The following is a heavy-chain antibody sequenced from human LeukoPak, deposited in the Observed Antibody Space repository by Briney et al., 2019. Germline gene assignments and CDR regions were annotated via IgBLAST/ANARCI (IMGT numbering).Heavy chain of an antibody. CDR2: ISYDGSNK. CDR3: ARDLRYSSLYYYYYGMDV. CDR1: GFTFSSYA. J-gene: IGHJ6*02. Sequence: GGSLRLSCAASGFTFSSYAMQWVRQAPGKGLEWVAVISYDGSNKYYADSVKGRFTISRDSSKNTLYLQMNSLRAEDTAVYYCARDLRYSSLYYYYYGMDVWGQGTTVTVSS. D-gene: IGHD6-13*01. V-gene: IGHV3-30*04.